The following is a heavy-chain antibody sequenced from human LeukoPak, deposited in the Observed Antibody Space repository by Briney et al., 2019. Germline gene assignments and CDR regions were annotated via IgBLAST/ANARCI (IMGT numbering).Heavy chain of an antibody. Sequence: GGSLRLSCAASGFTFDDYTMHWVRQAPGKGLEWVSLISWDGGSTYYADSVKGRFTISRDNSKNSLYLQMNSLRTEDTALYYCAKDGATVTTRWHMDVWGKGTTVTVSS. CDR3: AKDGATVTTRWHMDV. CDR2: ISWDGGST. V-gene: IGHV3-43*01. D-gene: IGHD4-17*01. J-gene: IGHJ6*03. CDR1: GFTFDDYT.